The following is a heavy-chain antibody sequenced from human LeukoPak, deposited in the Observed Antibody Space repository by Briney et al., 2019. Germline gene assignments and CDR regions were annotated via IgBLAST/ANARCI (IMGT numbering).Heavy chain of an antibody. CDR1: GYSFTSYW. Sequence: GESLKISCKGSGYSFTSYWISWVRQMPGKGLEWMGTIDPRDSYTNYSPSFQGHVTISADKSISTAYLQWSSLKASGTAIYYCARLYMVPDYWGQGTLVTVSS. V-gene: IGHV5-10-1*01. J-gene: IGHJ4*02. CDR2: IDPRDSYT. CDR3: ARLYMVPDY. D-gene: IGHD3-10*01.